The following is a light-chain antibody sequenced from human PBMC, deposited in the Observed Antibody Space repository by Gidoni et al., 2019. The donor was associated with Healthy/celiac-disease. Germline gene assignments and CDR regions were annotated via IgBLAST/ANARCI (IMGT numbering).Light chain of an antibody. CDR1: SSNIGAGYD. V-gene: IGLV1-40*01. CDR3: QSYDSSLSGWV. CDR2: CNS. J-gene: IGLJ3*02. Sequence: QSVLTQPPSVSGAPGQRVTISCTGSSSNIGAGYDVHWYQPLPGTAPKLLIYCNSNRPSGVPDRFSGSKSGTSASLAITGLQAEDEADYYCQSYDSSLSGWVFGGGTKLTVL.